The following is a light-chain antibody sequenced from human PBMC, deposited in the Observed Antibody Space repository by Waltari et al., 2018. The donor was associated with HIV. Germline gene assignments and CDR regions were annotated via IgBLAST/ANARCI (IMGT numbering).Light chain of an antibody. CDR1: SSDVCGYDY. CDR2: DVT. V-gene: IGLV2-23*02. CDR3: CSYAGSSTLI. Sequence: QSALTQPASVSGSPGQSITISCTGTSSDVCGYDYVSWYQQEPGKAPKFLIYDVTKRPSGVSNRFSGSKSGNTASLTISGLQAEDEADYYCCSYAGSSTLIFGGGTKLTVL. J-gene: IGLJ2*01.